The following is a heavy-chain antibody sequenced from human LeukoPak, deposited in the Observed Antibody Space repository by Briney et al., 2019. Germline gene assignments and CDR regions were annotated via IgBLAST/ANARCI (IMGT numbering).Heavy chain of an antibody. CDR1: GFTFDDYA. D-gene: IGHD3-10*01. CDR2: INHSGST. J-gene: IGHJ4*02. Sequence: PGGSLRLSCAASGFTFDDYAMHWIRQPPGKGLEWIGEINHSGSTNYNPSLKSRVTISVDTSKNQFSLKLSSVTAADTAVYYCARGPLVRGDIDYWGQGTLVTVSS. CDR3: ARGPLVRGDIDY. V-gene: IGHV4-34*01.